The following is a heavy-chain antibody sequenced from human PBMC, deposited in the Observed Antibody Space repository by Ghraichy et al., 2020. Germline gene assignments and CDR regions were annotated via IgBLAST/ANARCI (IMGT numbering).Heavy chain of an antibody. Sequence: ASVKVSCKASGYTFTGYYMHWVRQAPGQGLEWMGWINPNSGGTNYAQKFQGRVTMTRDTSISTAYMELSRLRSDDTAVYYCARDAILADGRADYYDSSGYYYPEVDYWGQGTLVTVSS. J-gene: IGHJ4*02. CDR1: GYTFTGYY. CDR3: ARDAILADGRADYYDSSGYYYPEVDY. CDR2: INPNSGGT. D-gene: IGHD3-22*01. V-gene: IGHV1-2*02.